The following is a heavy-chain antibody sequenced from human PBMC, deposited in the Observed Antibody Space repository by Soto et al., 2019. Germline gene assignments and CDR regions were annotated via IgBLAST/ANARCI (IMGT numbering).Heavy chain of an antibody. Sequence: SVKVSCKASGGTFSSYAISWVRQAPGQGLEWMGGIIPIFGTANYAQKFQGRVTITADESTSTAYMELSSLRSEDTAVYYCAATYYYDSSGYPLYWYFDLWGRGTLVTVSS. J-gene: IGHJ2*01. CDR1: GGTFSSYA. D-gene: IGHD3-22*01. V-gene: IGHV1-69*13. CDR3: AATYYYDSSGYPLYWYFDL. CDR2: IIPIFGTA.